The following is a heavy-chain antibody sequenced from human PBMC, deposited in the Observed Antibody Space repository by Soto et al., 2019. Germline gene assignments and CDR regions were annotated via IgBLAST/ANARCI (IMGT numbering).Heavy chain of an antibody. J-gene: IGHJ6*02. V-gene: IGHV3-21*01. D-gene: IGHD3-10*01. CDR3: GSDGSYYYYGMDV. Sequence: XLRLSCAASGYTFSIDSMNWVRQAPGKGLEWVSSISSSSSYIYYADPVKGRFTISRDNAKNSLYLQMNSLRAEDTAVYYYGSDGSYYYYGMDVWGQGTTVTVSS. CDR1: GYTFSIDS. CDR2: ISSSSSYI.